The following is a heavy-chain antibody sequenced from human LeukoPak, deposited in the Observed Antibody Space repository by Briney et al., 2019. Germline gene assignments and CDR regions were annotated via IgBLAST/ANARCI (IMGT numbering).Heavy chain of an antibody. V-gene: IGHV3-7*01. D-gene: IGHD3-16*01. CDR3: ARDWGAPTSVFDY. J-gene: IGHJ4*02. Sequence: PGGSLRLSCAASGFTISRYWMSWVRQAPGKGLEWVANIDLDGSEKFYVDSVKGRFTVSRDNAQNSLYLQMNSLRAEDTAVYYCARDWGAPTSVFDYWGQGILVTVSS. CDR2: IDLDGSEK. CDR1: GFTISRYW.